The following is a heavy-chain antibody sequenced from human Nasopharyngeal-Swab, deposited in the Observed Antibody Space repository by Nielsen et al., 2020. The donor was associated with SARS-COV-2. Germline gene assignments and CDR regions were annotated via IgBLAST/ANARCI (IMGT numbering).Heavy chain of an antibody. CDR1: VFPFGDYA. CDR2: TSIQAFGDTP. Sequence: GESLKLSCTTSVFPFGDYALSWVRQAPGKGLEWVGFTSIQAFGDTPEYAASVKGRFTISRDASKSIAYLQMNSLKIEDTGMYYCTRSGRAATKTSYFDYWGQGTLVTVSS. D-gene: IGHD2-15*01. J-gene: IGHJ4*02. V-gene: IGHV3-49*04. CDR3: TRSGRAATKTSYFDY.